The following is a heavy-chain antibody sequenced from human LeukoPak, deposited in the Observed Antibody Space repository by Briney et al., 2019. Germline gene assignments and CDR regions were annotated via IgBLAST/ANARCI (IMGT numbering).Heavy chain of an antibody. CDR1: GGTFSSYA. J-gene: IGHJ4*02. D-gene: IGHD1-26*01. Sequence: SVKVSCKASGGTFSSYAISWVRQAPGQGLEWMGRIIPIFGIANYAQKFQGRVTITADKSTSTAYMELSSLRSEDTAVYYCARNSGSHSPYFDYWGQGTLVTVSS. CDR3: ARNSGSHSPYFDY. CDR2: IIPIFGIA. V-gene: IGHV1-69*04.